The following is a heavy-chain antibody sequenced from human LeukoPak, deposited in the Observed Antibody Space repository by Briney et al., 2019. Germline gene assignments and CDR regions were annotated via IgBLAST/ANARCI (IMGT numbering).Heavy chain of an antibody. CDR1: GYTFTTYG. Sequence: GASVKVSCKASGYTFTTYGINWVRQAPGQGLEWMGWISAYNGSTNYAQNLQGRVTLTTDTSASTAYMELRSLRSDDTAVYYCARLIYSGYDYSYWFDPWGQGTLVTVSS. CDR3: ARLIYSGYDYSYWFDP. V-gene: IGHV1-18*01. J-gene: IGHJ5*02. CDR2: ISAYNGST. D-gene: IGHD5-12*01.